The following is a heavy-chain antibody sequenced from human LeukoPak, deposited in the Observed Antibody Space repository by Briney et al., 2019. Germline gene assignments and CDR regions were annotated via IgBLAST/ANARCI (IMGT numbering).Heavy chain of an antibody. CDR3: ATDGFLAAAVIDC. Sequence: GGSLRLSCAASGFTFSGYSMNWVRQAPGKGLEWVSVIYSGGSTYYADSVKGRFTISRDHSKNTLYLQMNSLTAEDTAVYYCATDGFLAAAVIDCWGQGTLVTVSS. CDR2: IYSGGST. V-gene: IGHV3-66*01. J-gene: IGHJ4*02. CDR1: GFTFSGYS. D-gene: IGHD6-13*01.